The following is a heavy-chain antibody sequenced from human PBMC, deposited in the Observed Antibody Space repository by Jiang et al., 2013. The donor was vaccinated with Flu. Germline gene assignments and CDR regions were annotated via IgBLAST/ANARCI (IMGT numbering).Heavy chain of an antibody. Sequence: SYWMSWVRQAPGKGLEWVANIKQDGSEKYYVDSVKGRFTISRDNAKNSLYLQMNSLRAEDTAVYYCAAWVDYWGQGTLVTVSS. J-gene: IGHJ4*02. CDR3: AAWVDY. CDR1: SYW. D-gene: IGHD1-26*01. CDR2: IKQDGSEK. V-gene: IGHV3-7*01.